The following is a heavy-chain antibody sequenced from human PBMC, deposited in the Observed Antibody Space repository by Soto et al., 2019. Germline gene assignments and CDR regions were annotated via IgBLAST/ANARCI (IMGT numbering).Heavy chain of an antibody. J-gene: IGHJ4*02. Sequence: XGSLRLSCEASGFTFSNFCRSWVRQAPGKGLEWVSGLTGNGGTTYYADSVKGRSTISRDNSKNTLSLQMNSLRVDDTAVYYCAKGGQYQQPYQFDLWGQGTLVTVSS. D-gene: IGHD2-2*01. CDR3: AKGGQYQQPYQFDL. CDR2: LTGNGGTT. V-gene: IGHV3-23*01. CDR1: GFTFSNFC.